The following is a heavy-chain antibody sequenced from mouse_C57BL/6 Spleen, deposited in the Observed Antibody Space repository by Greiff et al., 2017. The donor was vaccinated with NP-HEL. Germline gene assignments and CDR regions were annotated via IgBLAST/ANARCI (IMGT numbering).Heavy chain of an antibody. D-gene: IGHD2-1*01. CDR3: ARLYYGNYCAMDY. J-gene: IGHJ4*01. CDR2: IDPEDGET. Sequence: VHVKQSGAELVKPGASVKLSCTASGFNIKDYYMHWVKQRTEQGLEWVGRIDPEDGETKYAPKFQGKATITADTSSNTACLQLSSLTSEDTAVYYCARLYYGNYCAMDYWGQGTSVTVSS. CDR1: GFNIKDYY. V-gene: IGHV14-2*01.